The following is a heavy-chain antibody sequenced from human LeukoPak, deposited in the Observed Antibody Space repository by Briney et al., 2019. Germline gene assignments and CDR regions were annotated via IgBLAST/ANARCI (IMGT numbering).Heavy chain of an antibody. J-gene: IGHJ4*02. CDR1: GFTFSSYA. Sequence: GGSLRLSCAASGFTFSSYAMSWVRQAPGKGLEWVAVISCDGSNKYYAESVKGRFTISRDKSKNTLYLQMNSLRAEDTAVYYCARDPRYSYGYLDYWGQGTLVTVSS. CDR2: ISCDGSNK. V-gene: IGHV3-30-3*01. D-gene: IGHD5-18*01. CDR3: ARDPRYSYGYLDY.